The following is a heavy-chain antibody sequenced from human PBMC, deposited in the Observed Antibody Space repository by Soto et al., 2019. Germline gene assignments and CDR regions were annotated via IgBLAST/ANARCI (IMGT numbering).Heavy chain of an antibody. D-gene: IGHD2-15*01. CDR2: IYYSGST. Sequence: QVQLQESGPGLVKPSETLSLTCTVSGGSVSSYYWSWIRQPPGKGLEWIGYIYYSGSTNYNPSLKSRVTISVDTSKNQFSLKLSSVTAADTAVYYCARVYGGYLDYWGQGTLVTVSS. CDR1: GGSVSSYY. J-gene: IGHJ4*02. V-gene: IGHV4-59*02. CDR3: ARVYGGYLDY.